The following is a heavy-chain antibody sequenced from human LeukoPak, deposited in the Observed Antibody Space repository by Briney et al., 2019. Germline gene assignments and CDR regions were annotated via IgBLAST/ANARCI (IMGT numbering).Heavy chain of an antibody. V-gene: IGHV1-18*01. D-gene: IGHD1-26*01. CDR3: ARVTTSGSYQLSDAFDI. CDR2: ISAYNGNT. Sequence: ASVKVSCKASGYTFTSYGISWVRQAPGQGLEWMGWISAYNGNTNYAQKLQGRVTMTTDTSTSTAYMELRSLRSDDTAVYYCARVTTSGSYQLSDAFDIWGQGTMVTVSS. CDR1: GYTFTSYG. J-gene: IGHJ3*02.